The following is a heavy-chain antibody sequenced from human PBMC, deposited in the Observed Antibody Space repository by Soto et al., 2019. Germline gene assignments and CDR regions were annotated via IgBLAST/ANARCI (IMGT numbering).Heavy chain of an antibody. CDR2: TYYRSKWFN. D-gene: IGHD6-19*01. J-gene: IGHJ4*02. CDR3: ARGMGIAVAGPFDY. CDR1: GDSVSSNSAA. V-gene: IGHV6-1*01. Sequence: PSQTLSLTCAISGDSVSSNSAAWNWIRQSPSRGLEWLGRTYYRSKWFNDYAVSVKSRISINPDTSKNQLSLQLNSVTPEDTAVYYCARGMGIAVAGPFDYWGQGTLVTVSS.